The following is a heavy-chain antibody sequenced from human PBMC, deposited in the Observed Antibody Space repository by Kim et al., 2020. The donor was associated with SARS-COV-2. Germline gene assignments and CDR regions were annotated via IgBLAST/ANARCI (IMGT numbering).Heavy chain of an antibody. V-gene: IGHV3-33*01. J-gene: IGHJ6*02. Sequence: GGSLRLSCAASGFTFSSYGMHWVRQAPGKGLEWVAVIWYDGSNKYYADSVKGRFTISRDNSKNTLYLQMNSLRAEDTAVYYCARAQWLRPSLHPGFYGMDVSGQGTTFTVSS. D-gene: IGHD5-12*01. CDR1: GFTFSSYG. CDR3: ARAQWLRPSLHPGFYGMDV. CDR2: IWYDGSNK.